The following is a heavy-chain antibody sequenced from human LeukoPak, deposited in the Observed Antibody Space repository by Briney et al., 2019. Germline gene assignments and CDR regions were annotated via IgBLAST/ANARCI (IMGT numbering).Heavy chain of an antibody. Sequence: SETLSLTCTVSGGSISSSSYYWGWIRQPPGKGLEWIGSIYYSGSTYYNPSLKSRVTISVDTSKNQFSLKLSSVTAADTAVYYCARAPGGYGSGSRGAFDIWGQGTMVTVSS. V-gene: IGHV4-39*07. CDR3: ARAPGGYGSGSRGAFDI. D-gene: IGHD3-10*01. CDR2: IYYSGST. J-gene: IGHJ3*02. CDR1: GGSISSSSYY.